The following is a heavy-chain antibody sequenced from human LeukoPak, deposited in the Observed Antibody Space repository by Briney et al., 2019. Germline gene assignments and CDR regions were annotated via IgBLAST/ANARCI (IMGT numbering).Heavy chain of an antibody. CDR2: IYYSGST. V-gene: IGHV4-59*06. D-gene: IGHD1-26*01. CDR1: GGSISSYY. CDR3: ARGGSVGANFFDY. Sequence: SETLSLTCTVSGGSISSYYWSWIRQPPGKGLEWIGYIYYSGSTYYNPSLKSRVTISVDTSKNQFSLKLSSVTAADTAVYYCARGGSVGANFFDYWGQGTLVTVSS. J-gene: IGHJ4*02.